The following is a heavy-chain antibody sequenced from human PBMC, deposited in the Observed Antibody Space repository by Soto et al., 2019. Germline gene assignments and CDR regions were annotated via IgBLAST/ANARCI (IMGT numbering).Heavy chain of an antibody. CDR3: AQAGAGYSSGWADDCFDP. CDR2: ISGSGGST. Sequence: EVQLLESGGGLVQPGGSLRLSCAASGFTFSSYAMSWVRQAPGKGLEWVSAISGSGGSTYYADSVKGRFTISRDNSENTLYLRMNSLSAEDTAVYYCAQAGAGYSSGWADDCFDPWGEGTLVIVSS. J-gene: IGHJ5*02. D-gene: IGHD6-25*01. CDR1: GFTFSSYA. V-gene: IGHV3-23*01.